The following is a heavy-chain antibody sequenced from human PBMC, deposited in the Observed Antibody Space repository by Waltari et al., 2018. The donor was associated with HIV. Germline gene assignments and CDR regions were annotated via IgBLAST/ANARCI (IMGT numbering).Heavy chain of an antibody. CDR2: IYYSGST. CDR3: ARAPGGDYGDLYYFDY. J-gene: IGHJ4*02. CDR1: GGSISSSSYY. V-gene: IGHV4-39*07. Sequence: QLQLQESGPGLVKPSETLSLTCTVSGGSISSSSYYWGWIRQPPGKGLEWIGSIYYSGSTYYNPSLKSRVTISVDTSKNQFSLKLSSVTAADTAVYDCARAPGGDYGDLYYFDYWGQGTLVTVSS. D-gene: IGHD4-17*01.